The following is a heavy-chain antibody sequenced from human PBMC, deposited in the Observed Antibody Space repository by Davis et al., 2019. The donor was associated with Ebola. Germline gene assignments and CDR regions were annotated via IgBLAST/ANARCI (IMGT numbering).Heavy chain of an antibody. CDR2: MNPNSGNT. CDR3: ARSIAVAGTFDY. Sequence: AASVKVSCKASGYSFTDDGISWVRQATGQGLEWMGWMNPNSGNTGYAQKFQGRVTMTRNTSISTAYMELSSLRSEDTAVYYCARSIAVAGTFDYWGQGTLVTVSS. J-gene: IGHJ4*02. V-gene: IGHV1-8*01. D-gene: IGHD6-19*01. CDR1: GYSFTDDG.